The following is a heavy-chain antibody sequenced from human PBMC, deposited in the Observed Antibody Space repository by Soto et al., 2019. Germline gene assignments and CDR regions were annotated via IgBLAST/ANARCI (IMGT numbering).Heavy chain of an antibody. CDR2: IDTSGSST. Sequence: PGGSLRLSCEASGFTFTNFWMHWVRQVPGKGLVWVSRIDTSGSSTSYADSVKGRFTISRDNAKNTVSLQMNSLRAEDTGVYYCAKDSWYFDLWSQGSLVTVSS. CDR3: AKDSWYFDL. D-gene: IGHD6-13*01. V-gene: IGHV3-74*01. CDR1: GFTFTNFW. J-gene: IGHJ4*02.